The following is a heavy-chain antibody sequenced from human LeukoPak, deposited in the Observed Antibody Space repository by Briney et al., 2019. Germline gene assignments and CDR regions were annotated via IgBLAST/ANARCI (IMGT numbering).Heavy chain of an antibody. CDR3: ARFYCSGGSCYHFDF. V-gene: IGHV4-39*07. CDR1: GASISSTSYY. CDR2: THYRGTT. J-gene: IGHJ4*02. D-gene: IGHD2-15*01. Sequence: PSETLSLTCTVSGASISSTSYYWGWIRQPPGKGLEWIGSTHYRGTTYYNPSLKSRVSISVDTSKNQFSLKLSSVTAADTAMYYCARFYCSGGSCYHFDFWGQGTLVTVSS.